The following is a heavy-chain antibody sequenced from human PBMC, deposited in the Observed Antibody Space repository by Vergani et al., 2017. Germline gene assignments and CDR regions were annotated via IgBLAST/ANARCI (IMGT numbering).Heavy chain of an antibody. D-gene: IGHD3-22*01. CDR2: IKSKTDGGTT. CDR3: TTGEFFDYYDSSGYYS. CDR1: GFTFSNAW. J-gene: IGHJ4*02. Sequence: EVQLVESGGGLVKPGGSLRLSCAASGFTFSNAWMSWVRQAPGKGLEWVGRIKSKTDGGTTDYAAPVKGRFTISRDDSKNTLYLQMNSLQTEDTAVYYCTTGEFFDYYDSSGYYSWGQGTLVTVSS. V-gene: IGHV3-15*01.